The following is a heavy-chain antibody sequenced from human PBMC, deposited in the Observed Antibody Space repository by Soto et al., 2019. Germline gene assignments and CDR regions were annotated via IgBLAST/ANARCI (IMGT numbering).Heavy chain of an antibody. CDR1: GFTFSSYC. D-gene: IGHD3-3*01. CDR3: ARDIEKRNYLDFWSASLH. J-gene: IGHJ4*02. Sequence: TGGSLRLSCAASGFTFSSYCMSWVRQAPGKGLEWVSNINQDGSETYYVDSVKGRFTISRDNAKNLLYLQMNSLRADDTAVYYWARDIEKRNYLDFWSASLHWGQGTLVTVSS. V-gene: IGHV3-7*01. CDR2: INQDGSET.